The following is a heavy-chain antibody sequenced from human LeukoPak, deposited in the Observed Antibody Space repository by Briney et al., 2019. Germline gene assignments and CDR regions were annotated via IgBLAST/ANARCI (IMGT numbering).Heavy chain of an antibody. J-gene: IGHJ4*02. V-gene: IGHV4-34*01. D-gene: IGHD3-10*01. CDR1: GGSFSDYF. Sequence: PSETLSLTCAVYGGSFSDYFCIWIRQSPGRGLEWIGEVRPDGSTTYNPSLKSRVTISVDSSNNHVYLTLNSVTAADTAVYYCAASLWFGINPEYWGQGTLVTVSS. CDR2: VRPDGST. CDR3: AASLWFGINPEY.